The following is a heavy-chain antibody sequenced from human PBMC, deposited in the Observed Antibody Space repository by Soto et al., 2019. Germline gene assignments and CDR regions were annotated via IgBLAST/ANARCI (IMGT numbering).Heavy chain of an antibody. CDR2: ISYDGSNK. D-gene: IGHD2-21*01. Sequence: GSLRLSCAASGFTFSSYAMHWVRQAPGKGLEWVAVISYDGSNKYYADSVKGRFTISRDNSKNTLYLQMNSLRAEDTAVYYCARDAYGMDVWGQGTTVTVSS. CDR1: GFTFSSYA. V-gene: IGHV3-30-3*01. CDR3: ARDAYGMDV. J-gene: IGHJ6*02.